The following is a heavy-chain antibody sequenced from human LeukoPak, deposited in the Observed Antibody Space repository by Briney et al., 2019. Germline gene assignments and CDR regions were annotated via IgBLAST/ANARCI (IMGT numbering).Heavy chain of an antibody. CDR3: ARDKSSGYDY. Sequence: ASVKVSCKASGGTFSSYAISWVRQAPGQGLEWMGRIIPILGIANYAQKFQGRVTMTRDTSTSTVYMELSSLRSEDTAVYYCARDKSSGYDYWGQGTLVTVSS. D-gene: IGHD5-12*01. J-gene: IGHJ4*02. V-gene: IGHV1-69*04. CDR1: GGTFSSYA. CDR2: IIPILGIA.